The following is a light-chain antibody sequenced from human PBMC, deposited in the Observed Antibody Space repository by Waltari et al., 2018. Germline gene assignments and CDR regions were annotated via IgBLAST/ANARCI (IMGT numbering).Light chain of an antibody. J-gene: IGKJ4*01. Sequence: EVVLTQSPGTVSLSPGESASLSCRASQSVDSRYLAWYQQNPGQAPRLLIYGASNRATGIPGRCSGSGSGTDFTLTISRLEPEDFAVYYCQHYGNSRGTFGGGTKVEIK. CDR1: QSVDSRY. V-gene: IGKV3-20*01. CDR3: QHYGNSRGT. CDR2: GAS.